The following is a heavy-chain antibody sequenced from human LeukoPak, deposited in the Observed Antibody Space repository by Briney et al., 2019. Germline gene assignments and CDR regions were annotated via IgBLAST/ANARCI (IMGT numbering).Heavy chain of an antibody. V-gene: IGHV6-1*01. J-gene: IGHJ2*01. CDR2: TYYRSKWYS. CDR3: ARENYSRGWSHWYCDL. Sequence: SQTLSLTCAISGDSVSSNSVAWNWIRQSPSRGLEWLGRTYYRSKWYSDYAVSVKRRITINPDTSKNQFSLQLNSVTPEDTAMYYCARENYSRGWSHWYCDLWGRGTLVTVSS. D-gene: IGHD6-19*01. CDR1: GDSVSSNSVA.